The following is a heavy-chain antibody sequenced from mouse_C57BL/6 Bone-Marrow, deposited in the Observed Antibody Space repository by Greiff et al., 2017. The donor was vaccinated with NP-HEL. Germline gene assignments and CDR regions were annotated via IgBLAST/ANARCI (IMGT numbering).Heavy chain of an antibody. CDR3: ARSNWYYFDY. D-gene: IGHD2-5*01. Sequence: QVQLQQSGAELARPGASVKLSCKASGYTFTSYGISWVKQRTGQGLEWIGEIYPRSGNTYYNAKFKGKATMTEDKSSSTAYMELRSLTSEDSAVYFFARSNWYYFDYWCQGTTLTVSS. CDR2: IYPRSGNT. J-gene: IGHJ2*01. V-gene: IGHV1-81*01. CDR1: GYTFTSYG.